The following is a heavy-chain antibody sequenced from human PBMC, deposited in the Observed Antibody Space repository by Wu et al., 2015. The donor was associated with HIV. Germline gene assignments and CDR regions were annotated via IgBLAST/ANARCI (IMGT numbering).Heavy chain of an antibody. J-gene: IGHJ4*02. CDR3: ARDRSYDILTGYRYYFDY. CDR1: GYTFTSYG. D-gene: IGHD3-9*01. CDR2: ISAYNGNT. V-gene: IGHV1-18*01. Sequence: QVQLVQSGAEVKKPGASVKVSCKASGYTFTSYGISWVRQAPGQGLEWMGWISAYNGNTNYAQKLQGRVTMTTDTSTSTAYMELRSLRSDDTAVYYCARDRSYDILTGYRYYFDYWGQGTLVTVSS.